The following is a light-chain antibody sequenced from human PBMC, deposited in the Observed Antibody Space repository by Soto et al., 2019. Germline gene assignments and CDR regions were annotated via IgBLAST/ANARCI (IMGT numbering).Light chain of an antibody. Sequence: EVVLTQSPGTLSLSPGERATLSCRASQRIYSRDLAWYQQRRGQAPRPLIYGASSRATGIPDRFSGSGSGTDFTFTISRVDPEDFAVYYCQHYVEGSPLTFGGGTKVEIK. CDR1: QRIYSRD. CDR2: GAS. J-gene: IGKJ4*01. CDR3: QHYVEGSPLT. V-gene: IGKV3-20*01.